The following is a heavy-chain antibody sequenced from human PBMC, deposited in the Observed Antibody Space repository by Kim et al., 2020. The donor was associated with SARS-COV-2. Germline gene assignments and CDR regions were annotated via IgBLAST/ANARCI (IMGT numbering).Heavy chain of an antibody. D-gene: IGHD2-15*01. CDR1: GFTFSSSG. CDR2: ISYDASNK. V-gene: IGHV3-30*18. J-gene: IGHJ6*02. CDR3: AKDPVAHDYYYYGMDV. Sequence: GGSLRLSCAASGFTFSSSGMHWVRQAPGKGLEWVAVISYDASNKYYADSVKGRFTISRDNSKNTLYLQMNSLRAEDTAVYYCAKDPVAHDYYYYGMDVWGPGTTVTVSS.